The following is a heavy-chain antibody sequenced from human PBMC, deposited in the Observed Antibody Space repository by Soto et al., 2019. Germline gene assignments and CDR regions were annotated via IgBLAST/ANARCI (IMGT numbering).Heavy chain of an antibody. V-gene: IGHV3-7*01. CDR3: ARDLGGSYYYFDY. CDR1: GFTFSSYW. J-gene: IGHJ4*02. Sequence: GGSLRLSCAASGFTFSSYWMSWVRQAPGKGLEWVANIKQDGSEKYYVDSVKGRFTISRDNAKNSLYLQMNSLRAEDTAVYYCARDLGGSYYYFDYWGQGTLVTVSS. D-gene: IGHD1-26*01. CDR2: IKQDGSEK.